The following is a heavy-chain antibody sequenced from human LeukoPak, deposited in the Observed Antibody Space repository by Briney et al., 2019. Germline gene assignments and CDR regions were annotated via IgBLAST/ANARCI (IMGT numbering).Heavy chain of an antibody. J-gene: IGHJ4*02. CDR1: GFTFSTYK. CDR2: ISGSGTYM. Sequence: GGSLRLSCAASGFTFSTYKMNWVRQAPGKGLEWVSSISGSGTYMYYADSLKGRFTISRDNAKNSLYLQMNSLRAEDTAVYYCARAGRYSSSWYDFDYWGQGTLVTVSS. V-gene: IGHV3-21*01. CDR3: ARAGRYSSSWYDFDY. D-gene: IGHD6-13*01.